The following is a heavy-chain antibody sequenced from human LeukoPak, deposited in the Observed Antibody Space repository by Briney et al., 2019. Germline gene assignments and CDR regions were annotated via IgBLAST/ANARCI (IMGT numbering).Heavy chain of an antibody. CDR3: ARDRPPYGDYGGFDY. CDR1: GFTVSRNY. Sequence: GGSLRLSCAASGFTVSRNYMSWVRQAPGKGLEWVSVIYSGGRTYYADSVKGRFTISRDNTKNSMYLQMNSLRAEDTAVYYCARDRPPYGDYGGFDYWGQGTLVTVSS. D-gene: IGHD4-17*01. V-gene: IGHV3-66*01. J-gene: IGHJ4*02. CDR2: IYSGGRT.